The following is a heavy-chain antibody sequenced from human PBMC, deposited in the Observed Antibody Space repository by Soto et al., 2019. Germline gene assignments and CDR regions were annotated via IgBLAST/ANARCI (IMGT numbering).Heavy chain of an antibody. J-gene: IGHJ4*02. CDR2: INDSGST. CDR1: GGSFSDYS. CDR3: ARGSHKLHSYDSSGFYHYVDY. V-gene: IGHV4-34*01. Sequence: LSLTCAVYGGSFSDYSWTWIRQPPGKGLEWIGEINDSGSTNYTPSLERRVTISRDTSKNRFSLKLSSVTAADTAVYYCARGSHKLHSYDSSGFYHYVDYWGQGSLVTVSS. D-gene: IGHD3-22*01.